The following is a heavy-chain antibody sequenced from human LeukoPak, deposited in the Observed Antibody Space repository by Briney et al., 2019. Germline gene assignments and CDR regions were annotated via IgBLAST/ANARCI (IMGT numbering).Heavy chain of an antibody. V-gene: IGHV3-21*01. CDR3: ARDPTSYYDSSGYYYNDAFDI. CDR1: GFTFSSYS. Sequence: GGSLRLSCAASGFTFSSYSMNWVRQAPGKGLEWVSSISSSSSYIYYADSVKGRFTISRDNAKNSLYLQVNSLRAEDTAVYYCARDPTSYYDSSGYYYNDAFDIWGQGTMVTVSS. J-gene: IGHJ3*02. CDR2: ISSSSSYI. D-gene: IGHD3-22*01.